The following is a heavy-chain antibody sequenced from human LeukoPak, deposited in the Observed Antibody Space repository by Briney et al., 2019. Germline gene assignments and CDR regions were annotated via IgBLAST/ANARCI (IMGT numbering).Heavy chain of an antibody. CDR2: IYYSGST. CDR1: GGSISSYY. CDR3: ARDNWNYVSSMDV. D-gene: IGHD1-7*01. J-gene: IGHJ6*02. Sequence: PSETLSLTCTVSGGSISSYYWSWIRQPPGKGLEWIGYIYYSGSTNYNPSLKSRVTISVDTSKNQFSLKLSSVTAADTAVYYCARDNWNYVSSMDVWGQGTTVTVSS. V-gene: IGHV4-59*01.